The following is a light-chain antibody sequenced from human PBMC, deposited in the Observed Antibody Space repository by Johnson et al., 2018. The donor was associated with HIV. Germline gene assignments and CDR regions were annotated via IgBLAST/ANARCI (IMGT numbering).Light chain of an antibody. V-gene: IGLV1-51*02. Sequence: QSVLTQPPSVSAAPGQKVTISCSGSSSNIGNNYVTWYQQFPGTAPKLLMYENSRRPSGTPDRFSGSKSGTSATLTITGLQTGDEADYYCGTWDNSLDAYVFGTGTRVAVL. CDR3: GTWDNSLDAYV. CDR2: ENS. J-gene: IGLJ1*01. CDR1: SSNIGNNY.